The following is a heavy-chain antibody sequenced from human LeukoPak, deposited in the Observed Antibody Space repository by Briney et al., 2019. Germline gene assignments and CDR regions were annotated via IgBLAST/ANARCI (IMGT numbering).Heavy chain of an antibody. CDR1: GFTFSSYS. D-gene: IGHD6-19*01. CDR3: AGLAVAGTGYLDY. J-gene: IGHJ4*02. V-gene: IGHV3-21*01. CDR2: ISSSSSYI. Sequence: GGSLRLSCAASGFTFSSYSMNWVRQAPGKGLEWVSSISSSSSYIYYADSVKGRFTISRDNAKNSLYLQMNSLRAEDTAVYYCAGLAVAGTGYLDYWGQGTLVTVSS.